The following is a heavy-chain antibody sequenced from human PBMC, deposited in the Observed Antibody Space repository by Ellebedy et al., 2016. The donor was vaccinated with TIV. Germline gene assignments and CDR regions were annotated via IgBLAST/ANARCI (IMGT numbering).Heavy chain of an antibody. Sequence: GESLKISXAASGITLGGYALHWVREAPGKGLEWVAVISHDGRSQYHADSVKGRFTIYRDDSKNTLYLQMNSLRVEDTAIYYCPWVGSSPNWGQGTLVTVSS. J-gene: IGHJ1*01. CDR1: GITLGGYA. CDR2: ISHDGRSQ. V-gene: IGHV3-30*04. CDR3: PWVGSSPN. D-gene: IGHD1-26*01.